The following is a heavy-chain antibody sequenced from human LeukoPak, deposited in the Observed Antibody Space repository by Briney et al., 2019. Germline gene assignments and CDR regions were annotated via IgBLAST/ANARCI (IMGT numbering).Heavy chain of an antibody. CDR2: ISGGGGST. Sequence: GGSLRLSCAASGFTFSSYAMSWVRQAPGKGLEWVSAISGGGGSTYYAGSVKGRFTISRDNSKNTLYLQMNSLRAEDTAVYYCAKDRLKGSSTSYAYDYWGQGTLVTVSS. CDR1: GFTFSSYA. D-gene: IGHD2-2*01. J-gene: IGHJ4*02. CDR3: AKDRLKGSSTSYAYDY. V-gene: IGHV3-23*01.